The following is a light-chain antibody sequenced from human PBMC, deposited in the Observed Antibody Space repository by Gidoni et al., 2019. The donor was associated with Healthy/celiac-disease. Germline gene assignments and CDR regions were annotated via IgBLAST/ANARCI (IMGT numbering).Light chain of an antibody. Sequence: EIVLTQSPGTLSLSPGESATLSCRASQSVSSSYLAWYQQKPGQAPRLLIYGASSRATGIPDRFSGSGSGTDFTLTISRLEPEDFAVYYCQQYGSSPYSTFGGGTKVEIK. V-gene: IGKV3-20*01. CDR3: QQYGSSPYST. CDR1: QSVSSSY. J-gene: IGKJ4*01. CDR2: GAS.